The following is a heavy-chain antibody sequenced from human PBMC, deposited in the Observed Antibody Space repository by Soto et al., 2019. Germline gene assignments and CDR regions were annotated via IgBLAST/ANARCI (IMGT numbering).Heavy chain of an antibody. V-gene: IGHV1-69*01. D-gene: IGHD2-15*01. CDR3: ARVGLGAAQGEGYCSGGSCYSGAFDY. Sequence: QVQLVQSGAEVKKPGSSVKVSCKASGGTFSSYAISWVRQAPGQGLEWMGGIIPIFGTANYAQKFQGRVTITADESTSTAYMELSSLRSEDTAVCYCARVGLGAAQGEGYCSGGSCYSGAFDYWGQGTLVTVSS. CDR2: IIPIFGTA. J-gene: IGHJ4*02. CDR1: GGTFSSYA.